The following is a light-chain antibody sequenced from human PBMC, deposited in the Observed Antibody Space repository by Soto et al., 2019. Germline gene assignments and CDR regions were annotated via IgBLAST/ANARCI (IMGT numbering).Light chain of an antibody. CDR3: QRYGSSPIT. CDR1: QSVSSSY. V-gene: IGKV3-20*01. CDR2: GAA. J-gene: IGKJ5*01. Sequence: EIVLTQSPGTLSLSPGERATLSCRASQSVSSSYLAWYQQKPGQAPRLLIYGAASRATGVQDRFSGSGAGTDFSLTISRLEPEDFAVYYCQRYGSSPITFDEGTRLEIK.